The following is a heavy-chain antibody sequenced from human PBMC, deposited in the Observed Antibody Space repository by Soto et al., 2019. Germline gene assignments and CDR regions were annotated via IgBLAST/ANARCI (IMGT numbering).Heavy chain of an antibody. CDR3: ARVGQYYDASGYAD. CDR1: GYSFATSG. Sequence: QVKLVQSGTEVKKPGASIKVSCKASGYSFATSGMTWVRQAPGQGLEWMGWISVYNGNTNYDQKLQDRVTMTTDTSTNTAYLEVRNLRSDDTAVYYCARVGQYYDASGYADWGQGTLVTVS. CDR2: ISVYNGNT. V-gene: IGHV1-18*01. J-gene: IGHJ4*02. D-gene: IGHD3-22*01.